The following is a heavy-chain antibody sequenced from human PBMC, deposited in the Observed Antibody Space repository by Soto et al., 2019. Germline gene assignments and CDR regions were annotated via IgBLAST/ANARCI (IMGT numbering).Heavy chain of an antibody. CDR2: ISYDGSNK. Sequence: GGSLRLSCAASGFTFSSYGMHWVRQAPGKGLEWVAVISYDGSNKYYADSVKGRFTISRDNSKNTLYLQMNSLRAEDTAVYYCATGIAVAGTAVSPDDYWGQGTRVTVSS. J-gene: IGHJ4*02. CDR1: GFTFSSYG. V-gene: IGHV3-30*03. CDR3: ATGIAVAGTAVSPDDY. D-gene: IGHD6-19*01.